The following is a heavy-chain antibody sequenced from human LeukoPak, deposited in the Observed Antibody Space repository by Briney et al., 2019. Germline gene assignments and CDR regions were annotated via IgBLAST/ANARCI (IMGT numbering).Heavy chain of an antibody. CDR3: AKGYYDYIWGSYRSDAFDI. CDR1: GFPFNSYV. V-gene: IGHV3-23*01. D-gene: IGHD3-16*02. Sequence: GGSLRLSCAASGFPFNSYVMTWVRQVPGKGLEWVSVISGSGGLTYHADSVKGRFTVSRDNSKNTLYLQMNSLRAEDTAVYSCAKGYYDYIWGSYRSDAFDIWGQGTMVTVSS. J-gene: IGHJ3*02. CDR2: ISGSGGLT.